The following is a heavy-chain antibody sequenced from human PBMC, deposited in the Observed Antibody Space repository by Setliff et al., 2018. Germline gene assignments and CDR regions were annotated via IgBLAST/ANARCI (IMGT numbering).Heavy chain of an antibody. CDR3: ARPDILTGLYDY. CDR2: ISSSGSTI. Sequence: GGSLRLSCAASGFTFSSYEMNWVRQAPGKGLEWVSYISSSGSTIYYADSVKGRFTISRDNAKNSLYLQMNSLRAEDTAVYYCARPDILTGLYDYWGQGTLVTVSS. D-gene: IGHD3-9*01. V-gene: IGHV3-48*03. J-gene: IGHJ4*02. CDR1: GFTFSSYE.